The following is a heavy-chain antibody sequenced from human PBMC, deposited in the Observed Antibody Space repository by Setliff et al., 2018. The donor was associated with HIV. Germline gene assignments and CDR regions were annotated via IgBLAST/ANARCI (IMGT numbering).Heavy chain of an antibody. D-gene: IGHD5-12*01. CDR3: AKSSPSIGYITDC. Sequence: SETLSLTCSVSGVSISSYYWSWIRHSPGKGLEWIGIIFPGGAANYNPSLTSRVTISVDTSKNHLFLKLTSVTTADTAVYFCAKSSPSIGYITDCWGQGAPVTVSS. V-gene: IGHV4-59*01. CDR2: IFPGGAA. J-gene: IGHJ4*02. CDR1: GVSISSYY.